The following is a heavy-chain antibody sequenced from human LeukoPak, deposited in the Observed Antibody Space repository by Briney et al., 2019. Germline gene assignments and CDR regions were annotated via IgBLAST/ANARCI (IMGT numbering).Heavy chain of an antibody. CDR2: MNPNSGNT. V-gene: IGHV1-8*01. Sequence: ASVKFSCKASGYTFNSYDINWVRQANGQGLEWMGWMNPNSGNTGYEQKFQGRVTMTRNTSISTAYMELSSLRSEDTAVYCCASVFGDYYGSGSYPYWGQGTLVTVSS. CDR3: ASVFGDYYGSGSYPY. J-gene: IGHJ4*02. CDR1: GYTFNSYD. D-gene: IGHD3-10*01.